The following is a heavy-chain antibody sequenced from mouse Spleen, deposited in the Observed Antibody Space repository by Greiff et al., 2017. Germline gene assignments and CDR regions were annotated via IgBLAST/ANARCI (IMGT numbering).Heavy chain of an antibody. V-gene: IGHV1-50*01. J-gene: IGHJ1*01. Sequence: VQLQQPGAELVKPGASVKLSCKASGFTFTSYWMQWVKQRPGQGLEWIGEIDPSDSYTNYNQKFKGKATLTVDTSSSTAYMQLSSLTSEDSAVYYCARNHGSSPYWYFDVWGAGTTVTVSS. D-gene: IGHD1-1*01. CDR3: ARNHGSSPYWYFDV. CDR1: GFTFTSYW. CDR2: IDPSDSYT.